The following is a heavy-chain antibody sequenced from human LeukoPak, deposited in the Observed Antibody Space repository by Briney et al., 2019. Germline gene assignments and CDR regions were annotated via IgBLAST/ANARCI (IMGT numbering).Heavy chain of an antibody. CDR2: ISYSGST. Sequence: SETLSLTCTVSGGSMNNYYWSWIRQPPGKGLEWIGYISYSGSTNYNPSLRSRVTISVDMSKNQFSLKLSSVTAADTALYYCARYDYGDCWFDPWGQGTLVTVSS. J-gene: IGHJ5*02. V-gene: IGHV4-59*01. CDR1: GGSMNNYY. CDR3: ARYDYGDCWFDP. D-gene: IGHD4-17*01.